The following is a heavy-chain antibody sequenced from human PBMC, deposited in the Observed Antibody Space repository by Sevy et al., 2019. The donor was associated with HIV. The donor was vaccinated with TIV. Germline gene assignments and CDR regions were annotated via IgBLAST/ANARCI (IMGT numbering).Heavy chain of an antibody. J-gene: IGHJ3*02. Sequence: GGSLRLSCAASGFSFSRFWMHWVRQAPGKGLVWVSRINSDETSTSYADSVKGRFTISRDNARHTLFLQMNSLTVEDTAVYYCARSDGYTRRAFDMWGQGTMVTVSS. CDR3: ARSDGYTRRAFDM. V-gene: IGHV3-74*01. D-gene: IGHD5-12*01. CDR1: GFSFSRFW. CDR2: INSDETST.